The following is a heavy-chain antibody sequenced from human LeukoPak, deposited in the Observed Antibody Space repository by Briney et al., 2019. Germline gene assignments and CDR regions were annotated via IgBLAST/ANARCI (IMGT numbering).Heavy chain of an antibody. CDR1: GFTFTSYA. V-gene: IGHV3-23*01. CDR2: ISASDGTT. CDR3: AKGGGQRGKTFDC. J-gene: IGHJ4*02. Sequence: GGSLRLSCGASGFTFTSYAMNWVRQAPGKGLEWVSTISASDGTTYYADSVKGRFTISRDNSKNTVSLQMNSLRGEDTAVYYCAKGGGQRGKTFDCWGQGTLVIVSS. D-gene: IGHD2-15*01.